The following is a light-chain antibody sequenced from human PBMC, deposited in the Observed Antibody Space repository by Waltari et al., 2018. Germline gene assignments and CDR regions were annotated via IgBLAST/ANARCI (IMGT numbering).Light chain of an antibody. CDR1: QSVSSN. Sequence: EIVMTQSPATLPVSPGERAPPPCRASQSVSSNLAWYQQKPGQAPRLLIYGASTRATGIPARFSGSGSGTEFTLTISSMQSEDFAVYYCQQYNNWPPWTYGQGTKVEIK. CDR2: GAS. CDR3: QQYNNWPPWT. J-gene: IGKJ1*01. V-gene: IGKV3-15*01.